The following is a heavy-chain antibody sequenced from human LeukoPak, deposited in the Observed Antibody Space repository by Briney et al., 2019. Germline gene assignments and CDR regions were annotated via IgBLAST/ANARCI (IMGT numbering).Heavy chain of an antibody. D-gene: IGHD3-22*01. CDR1: GFTVSSNY. Sequence: PGGSLRLSCAASGFTVSSNYMSWVRQAPGKGLEWVSVIYSGGSTYYADSVKGRFTISRDNSKNTLYLQMNSLRAEDTAVYYCARGGGYDSSGYYQADYWGQGTLVTVSS. V-gene: IGHV3-66*01. CDR3: ARGGGYDSSGYYQADY. J-gene: IGHJ4*02. CDR2: IYSGGST.